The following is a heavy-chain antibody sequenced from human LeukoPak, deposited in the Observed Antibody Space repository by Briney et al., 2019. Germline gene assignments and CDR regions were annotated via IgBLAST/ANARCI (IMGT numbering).Heavy chain of an antibody. CDR2: INPNSGGT. V-gene: IGHV1-2*02. D-gene: IGHD6-19*01. J-gene: IGHJ5*02. CDR1: GYTFTGYY. CDR3: ARAQMPGYSSGWYEDLFDP. Sequence: RASVKVSCKASGYTFTGYYMHWVRQAPGQGLEWMGWINPNSGGTNYAQKFQGRVTMTRDTSISTAYMELSRLRSDDTAVYYCARAQMPGYSSGWYEDLFDPWGQGTLVTVSS.